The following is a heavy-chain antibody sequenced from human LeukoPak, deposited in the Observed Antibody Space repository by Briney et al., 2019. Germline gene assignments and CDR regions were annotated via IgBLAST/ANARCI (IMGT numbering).Heavy chain of an antibody. D-gene: IGHD3-10*01. J-gene: IGHJ6*03. Sequence: PSETLSLTCTVSGGSISSGSYYWSWIRQPAGKGLEWIGRIYTSGSTNYNPSLKSRVTISVDTSKNQFSLKLSSVTAADTAVYYCAREAASMVRGVIIGYYYYYMDVWGKGTTVTISS. CDR1: GGSISSGSYY. CDR2: IYTSGST. V-gene: IGHV4-61*02. CDR3: AREAASMVRGVIIGYYYYYMDV.